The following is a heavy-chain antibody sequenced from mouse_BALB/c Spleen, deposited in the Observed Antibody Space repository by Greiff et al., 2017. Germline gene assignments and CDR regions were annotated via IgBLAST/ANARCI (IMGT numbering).Heavy chain of an antibody. CDR2: ISSGSSTI. V-gene: IGHV5-17*02. J-gene: IGHJ2*01. Sequence: EVKLMESGGGLVQPGGSRKLSCAASGFTFSSFGMHWVRQAPEKGLEWVAYISSGSSTIYYADTVKGRFTISRDNPKNTLFLQMTSLRSEDTAMYYCARWGLLYYFDYWGQGTTLTVSS. D-gene: IGHD2-13*01. CDR1: GFTFSSFG. CDR3: ARWGLLYYFDY.